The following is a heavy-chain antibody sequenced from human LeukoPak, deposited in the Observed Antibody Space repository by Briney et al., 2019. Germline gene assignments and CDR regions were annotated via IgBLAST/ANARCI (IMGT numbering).Heavy chain of an antibody. D-gene: IGHD1-14*01. CDR3: ARGPDRGYYYYYMDV. Sequence: SKTLSLTCAVSGGSISSSNWWSWVRQPPGKGLEWIGYIYYSGSTNYNPSLKSRVTISVDTSKNQFSLKLSSVTAADTAVYYCARGPDRGYYYYYMDVWGKGTTVTVSS. J-gene: IGHJ6*03. V-gene: IGHV4-4*02. CDR1: GGSISSSNW. CDR2: IYYSGST.